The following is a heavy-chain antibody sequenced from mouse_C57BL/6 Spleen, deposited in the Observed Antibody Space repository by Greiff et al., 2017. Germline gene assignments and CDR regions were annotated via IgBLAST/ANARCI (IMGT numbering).Heavy chain of an antibody. Sequence: EVQGVESGEGLVKPGGSLKLSCAASGFTFSSYAMSWVRQTPEKRLEWVAYISSGGDYIYYADTVKGRFTISRDNARNTLYLQMSSLKSEDTAMYYCTRVYYGSSPYWYFDVWGTGTTVTVSS. J-gene: IGHJ1*03. CDR2: ISSGGDYI. V-gene: IGHV5-9-1*02. CDR1: GFTFSSYA. CDR3: TRVYYGSSPYWYFDV. D-gene: IGHD1-1*01.